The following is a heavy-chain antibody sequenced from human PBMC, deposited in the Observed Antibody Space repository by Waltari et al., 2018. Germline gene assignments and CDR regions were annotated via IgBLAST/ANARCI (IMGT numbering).Heavy chain of an antibody. CDR1: GGTFSSYA. V-gene: IGHV1-69*08. D-gene: IGHD6-6*01. CDR2: IIPIFGTA. CDR3: ARGSRRYSSSSNYYYYGMDV. J-gene: IGHJ6*02. Sequence: QVQLVQSGAEVKKPGSSVKVSCKASGGTFSSYAISWVRQAPGQGLEWMGRIIPIFGTANYAQKFQGRVPITADKSTSTAYMELSSLRSEDTAVYYCARGSRRYSSSSNYYYYGMDVWGQGTTVTVSS.